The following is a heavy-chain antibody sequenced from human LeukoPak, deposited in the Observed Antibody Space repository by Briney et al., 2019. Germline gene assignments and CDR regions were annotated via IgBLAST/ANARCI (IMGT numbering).Heavy chain of an antibody. CDR1: GFTFSSYA. V-gene: IGHV3-21*01. D-gene: IGHD2-2*01. CDR2: ISNSSTYI. CDR3: ARWVCTSTSCYYFDY. Sequence: GGSLRLSCAASGFTFSSYAMSWVRQAPGKGLEWVSSISNSSTYIYYADSVKGRFTISRDNVQNSLYLQMNSLRAEDTAVYYCARWVCTSTSCYYFDYWGQGTLVVVSS. J-gene: IGHJ4*02.